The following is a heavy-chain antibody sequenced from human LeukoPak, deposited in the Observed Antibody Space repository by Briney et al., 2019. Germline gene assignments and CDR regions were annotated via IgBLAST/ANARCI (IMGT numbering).Heavy chain of an antibody. D-gene: IGHD2-2*01. CDR3: ARGRGYCSSTSCYFRAFDI. J-gene: IGHJ3*02. CDR2: IIPIFGTA. CDR1: GGTFSSYA. V-gene: IGHV1-69*05. Sequence: ASVKVSCKASGGTFSSYAISWVRQAPGQGLEWMGGIIPIFGTANYAQKLQGRVTMTTDTSTSTAYMELRSLRSDDTAVYYCARGRGYCSSTSCYFRAFDIWGQGTMVTVSS.